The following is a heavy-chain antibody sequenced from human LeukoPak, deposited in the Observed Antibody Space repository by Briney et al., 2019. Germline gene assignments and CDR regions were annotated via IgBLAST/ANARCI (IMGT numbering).Heavy chain of an antibody. Sequence: GGSLRLSCAASGFTFSSYSIDWVRQAPGKGLEWVSSISTTSRHIYYADSVKGRFNISRDNAKKSLYLQMTSLRAEDTAVYYCARGSVELQRLDAFDVWGQGTMVTVSS. CDR1: GFTFSSYS. CDR3: ARGSVELQRLDAFDV. J-gene: IGHJ3*01. CDR2: ISTTSRHI. V-gene: IGHV3-21*01. D-gene: IGHD6-25*01.